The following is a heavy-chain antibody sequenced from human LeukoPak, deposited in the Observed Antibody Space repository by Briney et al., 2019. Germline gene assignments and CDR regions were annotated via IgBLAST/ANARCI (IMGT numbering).Heavy chain of an antibody. CDR2: ISGSGGST. CDR1: GFTFSSYA. CDR3: AKDAYCSGGSCYPNFDY. V-gene: IGHV3-23*01. Sequence: GGSLRLSCAASGFTFSSYAMSWVRQAPGKGLEWVSAISGSGGSTYYADSVKGRFTISRDNSKNTLYLQMNSLRAEDTAVYYWAKDAYCSGGSCYPNFDYWGQGTLVTVSS. J-gene: IGHJ4*02. D-gene: IGHD2-15*01.